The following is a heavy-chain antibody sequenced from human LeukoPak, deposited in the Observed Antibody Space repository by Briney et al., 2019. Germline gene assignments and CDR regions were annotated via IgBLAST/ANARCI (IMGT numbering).Heavy chain of an antibody. V-gene: IGHV4-30-2*01. CDR2: IYHSGST. CDR1: GGSISSGGYS. CDR3: ARGFTLDAFDI. Sequence: PSETLSLTCAVSGGSISSGGYSWSWIRQPPGKGLEWIGYIYHSGSTYYNPSLKSRVTISVDRSKNQFSLKLSSVTAADTAVYYCARGFTLDAFDIWGQGTMVTVSS. J-gene: IGHJ3*02.